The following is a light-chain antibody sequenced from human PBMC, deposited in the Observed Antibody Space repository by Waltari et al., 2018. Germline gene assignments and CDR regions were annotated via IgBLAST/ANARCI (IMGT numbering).Light chain of an antibody. J-gene: IGKJ1*01. Sequence: DVVMTQSPLSLTVTLGQPASIPCRSRQGLIHSDGNTYLNWFQQRPGQSPRRLICKVLNRESGVPDIFSGSGSGTDFTLKISRVEAEDVGFYYCMQSTQWPRTFGQGTKVQIK. V-gene: IGKV2-30*02. CDR3: MQSTQWPRT. CDR2: KVL. CDR1: QGLIHSDGNTY.